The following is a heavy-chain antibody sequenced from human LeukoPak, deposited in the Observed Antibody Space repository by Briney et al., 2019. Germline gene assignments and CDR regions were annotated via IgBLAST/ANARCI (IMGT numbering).Heavy chain of an antibody. CDR3: ARDYTAMVG. D-gene: IGHD5-18*01. CDR2: ISNSGGST. V-gene: IGHV3-23*01. CDR1: GFTFSSYV. Sequence: GGSLRLSCAASGFTFSSYVMSWVRQAPGKGLEWVSSISNSGGSTYYADSVKGRFTISRDNSKNSLYLQMSSLRAEDTAVYYCARDYTAMVGWGQGTLVTVSA. J-gene: IGHJ4*02.